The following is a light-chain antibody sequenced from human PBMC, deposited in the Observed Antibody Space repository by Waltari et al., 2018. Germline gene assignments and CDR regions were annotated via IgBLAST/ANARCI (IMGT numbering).Light chain of an antibody. CDR3: SSFTSSSTWV. Sequence: QSALPQPASVSGSPGQSITISCTATSSDVGGYNYVAWYQQHPGKAPKLMIYDVNNRPSGVSNRFSGSKSGNTASLTISGLQAEDEADYYCSSFTSSSTWVFGGGTKLTVL. J-gene: IGLJ3*02. CDR1: SSDVGGYNY. V-gene: IGLV2-14*03. CDR2: DVN.